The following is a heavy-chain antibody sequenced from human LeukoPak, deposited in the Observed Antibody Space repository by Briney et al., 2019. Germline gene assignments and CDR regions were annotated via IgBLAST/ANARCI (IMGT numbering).Heavy chain of an antibody. D-gene: IGHD6-19*01. Sequence: GGSLRLSCAASGFTVSSNYMSWVRQAPGKGPEWVSIIYGGGTTHYADSVKGRFTISRDNSKNTLYLQINSLRAEDTAVYYCARVSTAFAVAGTFDYWGQGTLVTVSS. J-gene: IGHJ4*02. CDR3: ARVSTAFAVAGTFDY. CDR1: GFTVSSNY. CDR2: IYGGGTT. V-gene: IGHV3-53*01.